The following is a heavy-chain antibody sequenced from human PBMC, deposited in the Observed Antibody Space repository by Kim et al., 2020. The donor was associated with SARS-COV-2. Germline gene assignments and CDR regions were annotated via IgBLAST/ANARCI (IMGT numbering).Heavy chain of an antibody. J-gene: IGHJ6*02. CDR2: IKSKTNGGTT. Sequence: GGSLRLSCSASGFTFSNAWMNWVRQAPGRGLEWVGRIKSKTNGGTTAYGAPVKGRFTISRDDSKNTLYLQMNSLRTEDTALYYCTSDLGDYFCGDCDSGVWGQGATVTVSS. CDR3: TSDLGDYFCGDCDSGV. D-gene: IGHD2-21*02. V-gene: IGHV3-15*01. CDR1: GFTFSNAW.